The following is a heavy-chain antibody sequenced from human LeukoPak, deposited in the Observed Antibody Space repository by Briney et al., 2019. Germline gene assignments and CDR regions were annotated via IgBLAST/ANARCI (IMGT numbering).Heavy chain of an antibody. D-gene: IGHD6-19*01. CDR1: GFTFSSYD. Sequence: GGSLRLPCAASGFTFSSYDMSWVRQAPGKGLEWVSGISGSGGSTYYADSVKGRFTISRDNSKNTLYLQMNSLRAEDTAVYYCATQDIAVVGNYYGMDVWGQGTTVTVSS. V-gene: IGHV3-23*01. CDR2: ISGSGGST. J-gene: IGHJ6*02. CDR3: ATQDIAVVGNYYGMDV.